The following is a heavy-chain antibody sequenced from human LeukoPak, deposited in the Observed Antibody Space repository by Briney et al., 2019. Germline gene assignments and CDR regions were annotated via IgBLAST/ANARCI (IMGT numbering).Heavy chain of an antibody. D-gene: IGHD5-18*01. V-gene: IGHV1-69*04. CDR3: ARDSWGYGYFDY. CDR1: GGTFSSYA. Sequence: ASVKVSCKASGGTFSSYAISWVRQAPGQGLEWMGRIIPVLGIANYAQKFQGRVTITADKSTSTAYMELSSLRSEDTAVYYCARDSWGYGYFDYWGQGTLVTVSS. J-gene: IGHJ4*02. CDR2: IIPVLGIA.